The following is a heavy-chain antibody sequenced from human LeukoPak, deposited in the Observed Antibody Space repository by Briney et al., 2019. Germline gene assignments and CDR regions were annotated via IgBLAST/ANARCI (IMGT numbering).Heavy chain of an antibody. CDR3: AKECDFWSGYPFDY. V-gene: IGHV3-53*01. J-gene: IGHJ4*02. D-gene: IGHD3-3*01. Sequence: PGGSLRLSCAASGFTVSSNYMSWVRQAPGKGLEWVSVIYSGGSTYYADSVKGRFTISRDNSKNTLYLQMNSLRAEDTAVYYCAKECDFWSGYPFDYWGQGTLVTVSS. CDR1: GFTVSSNY. CDR2: IYSGGST.